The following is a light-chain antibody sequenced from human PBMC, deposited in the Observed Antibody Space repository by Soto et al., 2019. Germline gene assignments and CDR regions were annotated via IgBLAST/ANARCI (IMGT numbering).Light chain of an antibody. CDR3: MQSKQFPLT. J-gene: IGKJ4*01. V-gene: IGKV2D-29*02. CDR2: EAA. CDR1: QSLLHSDGKTY. Sequence: EIVMTQTPLSLSVTPGQPASISCKPSQSLLHSDGKTYLYWYLQKPGQSPQLLIYEAANRFSGVPDRFSVSGSGTDFTLKISRVEAEDVGVYYCMQSKQFPLTFGGGTKVEIK.